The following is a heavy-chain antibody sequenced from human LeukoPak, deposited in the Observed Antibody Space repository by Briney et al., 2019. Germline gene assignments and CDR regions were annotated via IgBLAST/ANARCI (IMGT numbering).Heavy chain of an antibody. CDR2: IIPIFGTA. Sequence: GASVKVSCKASGGTFSSYAISWVRQAPGQGLEWMGGIIPIFGTANYAQKFQGRVTITADESTSTAYMELSSLRSEDTAVYYCARGYCSSTSCYTAYYYYYYMDVWGKGTTVTVSS. CDR3: ARGYCSSTSCYTAYYYYYYMDV. J-gene: IGHJ6*03. V-gene: IGHV1-69*13. CDR1: GGTFSSYA. D-gene: IGHD2-2*02.